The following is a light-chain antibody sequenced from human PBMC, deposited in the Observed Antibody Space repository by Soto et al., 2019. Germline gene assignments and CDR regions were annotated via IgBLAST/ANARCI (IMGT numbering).Light chain of an antibody. Sequence: QAVVTQEPSLTVSPGGTGTLTCASSTGAVTSGYYPNWFQQKPGQPPRALIYSTTYKHSWTPARFSGSLLGGKAALTLSGVQPEDEADYYCLLFYGDGVVFGGGTKVTVL. V-gene: IGLV7-43*01. J-gene: IGLJ2*01. CDR2: STT. CDR3: LLFYGDGVV. CDR1: TGAVTSGYY.